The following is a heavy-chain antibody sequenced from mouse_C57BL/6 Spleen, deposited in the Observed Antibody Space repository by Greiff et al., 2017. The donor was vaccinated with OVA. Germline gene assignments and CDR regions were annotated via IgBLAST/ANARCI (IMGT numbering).Heavy chain of an antibody. CDR1: GYAFSSYW. D-gene: IGHD1-1*01. V-gene: IGHV1-80*01. CDR2: IYPGDGDT. Sequence: VKLMESGAELVKPGASVKISCKASGYAFSSYWMNWVKQRPGKGLEWIGQIYPGDGDTNYNGKFKGKATLTADKSSSTAYMQLSSLTSEDSAVYFCARWVTTVVAPYFDYWGQGTTLTVSS. J-gene: IGHJ2*01. CDR3: ARWVTTVVAPYFDY.